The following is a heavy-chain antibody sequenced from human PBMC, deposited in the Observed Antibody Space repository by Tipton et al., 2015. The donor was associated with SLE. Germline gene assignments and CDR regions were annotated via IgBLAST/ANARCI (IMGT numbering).Heavy chain of an antibody. D-gene: IGHD1-26*01. CDR1: GASISGNDYY. V-gene: IGHV4-39*07. Sequence: TLSLTCTVSGASISGNDYYWGWLRPPPGKDLEWIGSIFYSGHTYYNPSLKSRVTISVDTSKNQFSLNLRSVTAADTAVYYCARDLYGGATRLDYWGQGTLVTVSS. CDR3: ARDLYGGATRLDY. J-gene: IGHJ4*02. CDR2: IFYSGHT.